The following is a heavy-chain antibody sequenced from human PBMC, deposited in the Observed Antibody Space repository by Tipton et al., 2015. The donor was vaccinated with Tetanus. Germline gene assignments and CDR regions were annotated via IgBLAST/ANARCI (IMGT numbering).Heavy chain of an antibody. J-gene: IGHJ4*02. D-gene: IGHD4-17*01. V-gene: IGHV3-23*01. CDR2: ISYSGVHP. Sequence: SLRLSCAASGFTFSAYAMSWVRQTPGRGLEWVSSISYSGVHPYYADSVQGRFTISRDNSKNTLHLQMSSLRVEDTAVYYCAKDQGPDYGDQLEYWGQGILVTVSS. CDR3: AKDQGPDYGDQLEY. CDR1: GFTFSAYA.